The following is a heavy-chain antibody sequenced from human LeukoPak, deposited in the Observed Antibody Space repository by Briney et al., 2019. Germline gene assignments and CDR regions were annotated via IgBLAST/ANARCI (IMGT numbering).Heavy chain of an antibody. V-gene: IGHV3-7*01. CDR3: TRDRQADYDYYMDV. CDR1: GFTFSNYW. Sequence: GGSLRLSCAASGFTFSNYWMSWVRQAPGKGLEWVANIKQDESAKYYVGSVKGRFTISRDSAKRSLFLQMNSLRAEDTAVYYCTRDRQADYDYYMDVCGKGTTVTVSS. J-gene: IGHJ6*03. CDR2: IKQDESAK.